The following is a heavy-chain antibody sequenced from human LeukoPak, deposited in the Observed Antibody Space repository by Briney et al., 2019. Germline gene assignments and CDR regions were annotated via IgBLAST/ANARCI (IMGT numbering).Heavy chain of an antibody. D-gene: IGHD6-19*01. Sequence: GGSLRLSCAASGFTFSSYWMSWVRQAPGKGLEWVANIKQDGSEKYYVDSVKGRFTISRDNAKNSLYLQMNSLRAEDTAVYYCARDFFSGWYGHDAFDIWGQGTMVTVSS. CDR2: IKQDGSEK. V-gene: IGHV3-7*01. CDR3: ARDFFSGWYGHDAFDI. CDR1: GFTFSSYW. J-gene: IGHJ3*02.